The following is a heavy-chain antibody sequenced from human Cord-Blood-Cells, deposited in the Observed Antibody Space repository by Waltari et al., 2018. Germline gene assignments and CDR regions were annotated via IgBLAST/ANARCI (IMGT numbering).Heavy chain of an antibody. D-gene: IGHD3-10*01. V-gene: IGHV1-18*04. Sequence: QVQLVQSGAEVKKPGASVKVSCKASGYTFTSYGISWVRQAPGQGLEWLGWISAYNGNTNYAQKLQGRVTMTTDTSTSTAYMELRSLRSDDTAVYYCARALPPNYYGSGSYYNYYYYYYMDVWGKGTTVTVSS. CDR2: ISAYNGNT. J-gene: IGHJ6*03. CDR1: GYTFTSYG. CDR3: ARALPPNYYGSGSYYNYYYYYYMDV.